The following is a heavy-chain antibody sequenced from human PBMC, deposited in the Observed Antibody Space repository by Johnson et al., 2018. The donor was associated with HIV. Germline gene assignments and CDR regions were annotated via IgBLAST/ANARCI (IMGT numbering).Heavy chain of an antibody. CDR2: FNWNGGST. J-gene: IGHJ3*02. D-gene: IGHD7-27*01. CDR3: ARDPITHYSRLTGDFGAFDI. V-gene: IGHV3-20*04. CDR1: GFSFDDYG. Sequence: VQLVESGGGVVRPGGSLRLSCEGSGFSFDDYGMSWVRQRPGKGLDWVSGFNWNGGSTGYADSVKGRFSISRDNVKNSLYLQMNSLRVEDTALYYCARDPITHYSRLTGDFGAFDIGGQGTLVFVSS.